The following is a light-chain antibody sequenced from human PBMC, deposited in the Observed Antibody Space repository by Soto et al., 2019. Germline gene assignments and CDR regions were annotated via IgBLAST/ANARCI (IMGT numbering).Light chain of an antibody. CDR2: EVS. V-gene: IGLV2-14*01. CDR1: KNDIGVYDF. Sequence: QSALTQPPSASGSPGQSVTISCTGTKNDIGVYDFVSWYQHHPGKAPKLMIYEVSNRPSGVSNRFSGSKSGDTASLTISGLQAEDEADYYCSSYTSTFTYVFGAGTKVTVL. CDR3: SSYTSTFTYV. J-gene: IGLJ1*01.